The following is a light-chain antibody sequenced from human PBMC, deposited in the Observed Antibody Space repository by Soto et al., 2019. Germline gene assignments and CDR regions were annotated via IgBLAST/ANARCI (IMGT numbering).Light chain of an antibody. J-gene: IGKJ2*01. Sequence: ELVLTQSPGTLSLSPGERATLSCRASQSVSSSFLSWYQQKPGQAPRLLIYGASSRATGIPDRFSGSESETDFTLTISRLEPEDSAVYYCQQYGGSQYIFGQGTKLEIK. V-gene: IGKV3-20*01. CDR3: QQYGGSQYI. CDR2: GAS. CDR1: QSVSSSF.